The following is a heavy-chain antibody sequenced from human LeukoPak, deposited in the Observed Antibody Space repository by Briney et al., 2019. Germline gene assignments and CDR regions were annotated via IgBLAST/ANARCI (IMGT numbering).Heavy chain of an antibody. Sequence: PGGSLRLSCAVSGFTSNTAWLTWVRQAPGKGLEWVANIKQDGSEKYYVDSVKGRFTISRDNAKNSLYLQMNSLRAEDTAVYYCAKDLPLDSKAFDIWGQGTMVTVSS. V-gene: IGHV3-7*01. CDR1: GFTSNTAW. CDR2: IKQDGSEK. J-gene: IGHJ3*02. CDR3: AKDLPLDSKAFDI. D-gene: IGHD3-16*02.